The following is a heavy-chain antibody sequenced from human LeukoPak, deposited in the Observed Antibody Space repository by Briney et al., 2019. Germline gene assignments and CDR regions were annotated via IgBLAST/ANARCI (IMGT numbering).Heavy chain of an antibody. J-gene: IGHJ6*02. CDR3: ARAHYYDFWSGYSRSGMDV. Sequence: SETLSLTCAVYGGSFRGYYWSWIRQPPGKGLEGIGEINHSGSTNYNPSLKSRVTISVDTSKNQSSLKLSSVTAADTAVYYCARAHYYDFWSGYSRSGMDVWGQGTTVTVSS. V-gene: IGHV4-34*01. D-gene: IGHD3-3*01. CDR2: INHSGST. CDR1: GGSFRGYY.